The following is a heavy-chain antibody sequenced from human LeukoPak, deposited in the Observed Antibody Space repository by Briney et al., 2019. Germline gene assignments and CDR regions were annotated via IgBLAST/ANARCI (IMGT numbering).Heavy chain of an antibody. CDR3: ASSSSGWYNGGWFDP. CDR2: INHSGST. Sequence: SGTLSLTCAVYGGSFSGYYWSWIRQPPGKGLEWIGEINHSGSTNYNPSLKSRVTISVDTSKNQFSLKLSSVTAADTAVYYCASSSSGWYNGGWFDPWGQGTLVTVSS. CDR1: GGSFSGYY. V-gene: IGHV4-34*01. D-gene: IGHD6-19*01. J-gene: IGHJ5*02.